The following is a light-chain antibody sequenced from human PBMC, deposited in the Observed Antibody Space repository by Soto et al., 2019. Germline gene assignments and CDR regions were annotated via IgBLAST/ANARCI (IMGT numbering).Light chain of an antibody. Sequence: DIQMTQSPSSLSASVGDRVTITCRASQSISSYLNWYQQKPGRAPKLLMYDVSTLESGVPLRFSGSGSGTEFTLTISSLEPEDFAVYYCQQRSNWPPITFGQGTRLEI. CDR2: DVS. CDR1: QSISSY. J-gene: IGKJ5*01. CDR3: QQRSNWPPIT. V-gene: IGKV1-39*01.